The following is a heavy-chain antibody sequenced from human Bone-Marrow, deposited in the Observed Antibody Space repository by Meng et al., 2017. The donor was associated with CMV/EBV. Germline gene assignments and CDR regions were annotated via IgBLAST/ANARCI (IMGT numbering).Heavy chain of an antibody. Sequence: GESLKISCAASGFTFSSYAMSWVRQAPGKGLEWVSVIYSGGSSTYYADSVKGRFTISRDNAKNSLYLQMNSLRAEDTAVYYCTTLHSPANFPWGQGTLVTVSS. CDR2: IYSGGSST. J-gene: IGHJ5*02. CDR1: GFTFSSYA. D-gene: IGHD4/OR15-4a*01. V-gene: IGHV3-23*03. CDR3: TTLHSPANFP.